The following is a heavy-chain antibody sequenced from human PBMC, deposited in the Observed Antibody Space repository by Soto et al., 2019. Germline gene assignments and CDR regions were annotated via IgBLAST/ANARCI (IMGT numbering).Heavy chain of an antibody. CDR2: ISSSSSTI. Sequence: GGSLRLSCAASGFTFSSYSMNWVRQAPGKGLEWVSYISSSSSTIYYADSVKGRFTISRDNAKNSLYLQMNSLRDEDTAVYYCARDPVTYYDILTAYYFDYWGQGTLVTVSS. J-gene: IGHJ4*02. D-gene: IGHD3-9*01. V-gene: IGHV3-48*02. CDR1: GFTFSSYS. CDR3: ARDPVTYYDILTAYYFDY.